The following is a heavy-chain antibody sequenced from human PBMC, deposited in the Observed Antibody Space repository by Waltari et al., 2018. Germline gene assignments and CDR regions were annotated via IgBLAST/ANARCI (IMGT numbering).Heavy chain of an antibody. CDR3: AGPDSSSWSFDY. CDR1: GFTFSSYA. V-gene: IGHV3-30-3*01. CDR2: ISYDGSNK. J-gene: IGHJ4*03. Sequence: QVQLVESGGGVVQPGRSLRLSCAASGFTFSSYAMHWVRQAPGKGLEWVAVISYDGSNKYYADSVKGRFTISRDNSKNTLYLQMNSLRAEDTAVYYWAGPDSSSWSFDYWGKGTTVTVSS. D-gene: IGHD6-13*01.